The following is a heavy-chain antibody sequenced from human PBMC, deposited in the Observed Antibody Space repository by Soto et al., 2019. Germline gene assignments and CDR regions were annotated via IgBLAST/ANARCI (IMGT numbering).Heavy chain of an antibody. CDR2: ISYYGTNE. CDR1: GFTFSGYG. V-gene: IGHV3-30*18. Sequence: GGSLILSWGASGFTFSGYGMHWVRTAPGKGLEWVAVISYYGTNEYYEDSVKGRFTISRDNSKNTLYLQMNSLRIEDTAVYFCAKEDPSGRYSLDYWGQGSQVTVSS. CDR3: AKEDPSGRYSLDY. J-gene: IGHJ4*02. D-gene: IGHD1-26*01.